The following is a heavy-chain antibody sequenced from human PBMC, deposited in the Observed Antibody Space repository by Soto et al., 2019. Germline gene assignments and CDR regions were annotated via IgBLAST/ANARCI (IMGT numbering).Heavy chain of an antibody. CDR2: ISGSGGST. V-gene: IGHV3-23*01. CDR1: GFTLKNYA. D-gene: IGHD2-15*01. Sequence: EVQLLESGGGFVQPGGSLRLSCAGSGFTLKNYAMSWVRQAPGKGLEWVSGISGSGGSTYYTDSVKGRFTMSRDNSKNSLYLQMNSLRAEDTAVYYCAKWYCSGGSCYPTFDSWGQGTLVTVSS. CDR3: AKWYCSGGSCYPTFDS. J-gene: IGHJ4*02.